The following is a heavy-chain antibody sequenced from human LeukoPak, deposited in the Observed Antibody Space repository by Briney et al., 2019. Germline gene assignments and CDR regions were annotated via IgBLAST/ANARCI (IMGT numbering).Heavy chain of an antibody. D-gene: IGHD3-9*01. CDR1: GFTFSNFF. Sequence: GGSLRLSCAASGFTFSNFFVHWVRQAPGKGLEWVALIWYDGSKTYYVDSVKGRFTIFRDNSKDTVYLQMNSLRAEDTAVYHCARARLGTVTGYHFDYWGQGIPVTVSS. CDR3: ARARLGTVTGYHFDY. CDR2: IWYDGSKT. V-gene: IGHV3-33*01. J-gene: IGHJ4*02.